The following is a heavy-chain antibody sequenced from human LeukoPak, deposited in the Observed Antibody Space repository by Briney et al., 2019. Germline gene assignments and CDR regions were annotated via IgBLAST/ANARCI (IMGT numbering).Heavy chain of an antibody. CDR1: GFTFSSYE. Sequence: GGSLRLSCAASGFTFSSYEMDWVRRAPGKGLEWVSYIGSSGGSRYYADSVKGRFTSSGDNAKNSLYLQMNSLRVEDTAVYYCAREDGDAFDIWGQGTVVSVSS. V-gene: IGHV3-48*03. D-gene: IGHD5-24*01. CDR2: IGSSGGSR. J-gene: IGHJ3*02. CDR3: AREDGDAFDI.